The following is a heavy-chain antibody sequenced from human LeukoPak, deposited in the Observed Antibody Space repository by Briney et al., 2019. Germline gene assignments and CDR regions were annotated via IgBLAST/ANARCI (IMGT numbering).Heavy chain of an antibody. CDR3: ARVPYSSGWYDGWFDP. D-gene: IGHD6-19*01. Sequence: PSETLSLTCTVSGGSISSGGYYWSWIRQHPGKGLEWIGYIYYSGSTYYNPSLKSRVTISVDTSKSQFSLKLSSVTAADTAVYYCARVPYSSGWYDGWFDPWGQGTLVTVSS. V-gene: IGHV4-31*03. CDR1: GGSISSGGYY. J-gene: IGHJ5*02. CDR2: IYYSGST.